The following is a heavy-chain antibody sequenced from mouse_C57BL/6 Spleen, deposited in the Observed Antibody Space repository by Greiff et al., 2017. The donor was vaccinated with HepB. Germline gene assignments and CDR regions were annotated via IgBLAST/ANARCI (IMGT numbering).Heavy chain of an antibody. D-gene: IGHD1-1*01. CDR2: IYPGDGDT. V-gene: IGHV1-82*01. CDR3: APTVVAKGYAMDY. Sequence: QVQLQQSGPELVKPGASVKISCKASGYAFSSSWMNWVKQRPGKGLEWIGRIYPGDGDTNYNGKFKGKATLTADKSSSTAYMQLSSLTSEDSAVYFCAPTVVAKGYAMDYWGQGTSVTVSS. J-gene: IGHJ4*01. CDR1: GYAFSSSW.